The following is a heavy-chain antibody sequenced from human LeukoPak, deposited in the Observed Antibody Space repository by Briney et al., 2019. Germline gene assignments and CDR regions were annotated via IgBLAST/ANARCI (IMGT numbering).Heavy chain of an antibody. V-gene: IGHV4-59*08. CDR1: GGSISSYY. CDR3: ASHLSGIGAYFDY. Sequence: SETLSLTCTVSGGSISSYYWSWIRQPPGKGLEWIGYIYYSGSTNYNPSLKSRVTISVDTSKNQFSLKLSSVTAADTAVYYCASHLSGIGAYFDYWGQGTLVTVYS. J-gene: IGHJ4*02. D-gene: IGHD3-10*01. CDR2: IYYSGST.